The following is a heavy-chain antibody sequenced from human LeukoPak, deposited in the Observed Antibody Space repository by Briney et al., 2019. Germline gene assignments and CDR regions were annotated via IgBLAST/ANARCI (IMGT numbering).Heavy chain of an antibody. CDR3: AREPSAVTGDY. Sequence: PGGSLRLSCAASGFSFDDYAMHWVRQAPGKGLEWVSGITWNSGDINYADSVKGRFIISRDNAKNSLFLQMNSLRPEDTALYYCAREPSAVTGDYWGQGTLVTVSS. D-gene: IGHD4-11*01. J-gene: IGHJ4*02. CDR2: ITWNSGDI. V-gene: IGHV3-9*01. CDR1: GFSFDDYA.